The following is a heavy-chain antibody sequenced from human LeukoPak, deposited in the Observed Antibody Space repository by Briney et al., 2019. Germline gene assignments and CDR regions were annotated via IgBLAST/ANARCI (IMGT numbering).Heavy chain of an antibody. V-gene: IGHV1-69*13. J-gene: IGHJ4*02. Sequence: ASVKVSCKASGYTFTSYGISWVRQAPGQGLEWMGGIIPIFGTANYAQKFQGRVTITADDSTSTAYMELSSLRSEDTAVYYCARDLYYDSSGRSGDYWGQGTLVTVSS. CDR3: ARDLYYDSSGRSGDY. CDR2: IIPIFGTA. D-gene: IGHD3-22*01. CDR1: GYTFTSYG.